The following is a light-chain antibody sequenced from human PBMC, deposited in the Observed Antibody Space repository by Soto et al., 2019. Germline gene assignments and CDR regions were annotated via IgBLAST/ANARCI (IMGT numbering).Light chain of an antibody. V-gene: IGLV2-14*01. J-gene: IGLJ1*01. CDR3: SSYTSSSTLEV. Sequence: CALTQPASVSGSPGQSITISCTGTSSDVGGYNYVSWYQQHPGKAPKLMIYDVSNRPSGVSNRFSGSKSGNTASLTISGLQAEAEADYYCSSYTSSSTLEVFGTGTKVTVL. CDR1: SSDVGGYNY. CDR2: DVS.